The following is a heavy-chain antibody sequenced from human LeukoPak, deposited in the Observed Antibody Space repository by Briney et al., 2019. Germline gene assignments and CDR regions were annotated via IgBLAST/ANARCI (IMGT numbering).Heavy chain of an antibody. Sequence: PSEALSLTCTVSGASISSYYWSWIRQPPGKGLEWIGDIYYSGSIKYNPSLKSRVTMSVDTSKNQFSLKLSSVTAADTAVFYCARDQYDTWSRRGNFDSWGQGTLVIVSS. D-gene: IGHD3-3*01. V-gene: IGHV4-59*01. CDR3: ARDQYDTWSRRGNFDS. CDR1: GASISSYY. CDR2: IYYSGSI. J-gene: IGHJ4*02.